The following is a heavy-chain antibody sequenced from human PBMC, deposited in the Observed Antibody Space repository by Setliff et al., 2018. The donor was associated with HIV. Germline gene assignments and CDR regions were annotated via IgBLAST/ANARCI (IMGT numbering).Heavy chain of an antibody. V-gene: IGHV3-21*01. Sequence: LRLSCAASGFSFSNFNMNWVRQAPGKGLEWVSSMSSSESYTYYADSVKGRFTISRDNAKNSLYLQMNGLTADDTGVYYCARDLTYYNILTGYGPTYSDYWGQGTLVTVSS. CDR3: ARDLTYYNILTGYGPTYSDY. CDR1: GFSFSNFN. J-gene: IGHJ4*02. CDR2: MSSSESYT. D-gene: IGHD3-9*01.